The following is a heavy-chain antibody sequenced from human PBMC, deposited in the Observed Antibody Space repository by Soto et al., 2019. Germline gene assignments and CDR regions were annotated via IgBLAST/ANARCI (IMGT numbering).Heavy chain of an antibody. CDR3: ARGLSSLGYYDFWSGYPSYYYYYYYMDV. CDR2: IYYSGST. Sequence: PSETLSLTCTVSGGSISSSSYYWGWIRQPPGKGLEWIGSIYYSGSTYYNPSLKSRVTISVDTSKNQFSLKLSSVTAADTAVYYCARGLSSLGYYDFWSGYPSYYYYYYYMDVWGKGTTVTVSS. D-gene: IGHD3-3*01. V-gene: IGHV4-39*01. J-gene: IGHJ6*03. CDR1: GGSISSSSYY.